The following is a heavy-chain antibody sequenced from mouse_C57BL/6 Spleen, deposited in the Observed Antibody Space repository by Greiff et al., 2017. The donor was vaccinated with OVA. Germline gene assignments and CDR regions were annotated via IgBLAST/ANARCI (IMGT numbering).Heavy chain of an antibody. J-gene: IGHJ2*01. CDR1: GYTFTSYW. V-gene: IGHV1-50*01. Sequence: QVQLQQPGAELVKPGASVKLSCKASGYTFTSYWMQWVKQRPGQGLEWIGEIDPSDSYTNYNQKFKGKATLTVDTSSSTAYMQLSSLTSEDSAVYYGARRGELYYGNYPYFDYWGQGTTLTVSS. CDR3: ARRGELYYGNYPYFDY. D-gene: IGHD2-1*01. CDR2: IDPSDSYT.